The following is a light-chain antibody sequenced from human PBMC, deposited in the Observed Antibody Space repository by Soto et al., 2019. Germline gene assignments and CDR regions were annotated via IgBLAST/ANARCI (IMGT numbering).Light chain of an antibody. Sequence: QSVLTQPASVSGSPGQSITISCTGTTSDVGGYNFVSWYQQHPGKAPKLMIYEVSNRPSGVSHRFSGSKSGNTASLTISGLQAEDEADYYCLSYTSSITWVFGVGTKLTVL. CDR1: TSDVGGYNF. CDR2: EVS. CDR3: LSYTSSITWV. V-gene: IGLV2-14*01. J-gene: IGLJ3*02.